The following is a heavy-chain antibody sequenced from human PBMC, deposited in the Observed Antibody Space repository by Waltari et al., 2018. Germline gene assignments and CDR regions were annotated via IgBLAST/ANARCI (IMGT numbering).Heavy chain of an antibody. CDR3: ATTRGYELLSSFDF. CDR1: GASFSNYY. Sequence: QVQLQQWGAGLLKPSETLSLTCAVYGASFSNYYCNWIRQSPGKGLEWIGEVNHSGTTNYNPALKRRVTISLDTSKNQFSLKLTSVTAADTAVYYCATTRGYELLSSFDFWGQGTLVTVSS. CDR2: VNHSGTT. V-gene: IGHV4-34*02. J-gene: IGHJ4*02. D-gene: IGHD3-10*01.